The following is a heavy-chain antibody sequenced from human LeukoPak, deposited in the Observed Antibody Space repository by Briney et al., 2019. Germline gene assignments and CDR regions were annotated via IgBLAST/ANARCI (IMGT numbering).Heavy chain of an antibody. D-gene: IGHD3-16*02. J-gene: IGHJ4*02. CDR3: AKDTSARRGSLNG. V-gene: IGHV3-23*01. CDR1: GFTFSSYA. CDR2: ITDSGGST. Sequence: GGSLSLSCTASGFTFSSYAMSWARQAPGKGLGWVLAITDSGGSTSYADSVRGRFTISRDNSKNTLYLQMNSLRAEDTAVYYCAKDTSARRGSLNGWGQGTLVTVSS.